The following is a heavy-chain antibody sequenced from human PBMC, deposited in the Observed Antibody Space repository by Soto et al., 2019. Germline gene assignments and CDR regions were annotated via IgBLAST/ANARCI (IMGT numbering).Heavy chain of an antibody. Sequence: VSVKVSCKASGYTFTIYGISWVRQAPGQGLEWMGWISAYNGNTNYAQKLQGRVNMTTDTSTSTAYMELRSLRSDDTAVYYCARDRNWNRRQGFDPWGQGTLVTVPQ. CDR2: ISAYNGNT. D-gene: IGHD1-1*01. J-gene: IGHJ5*02. CDR1: GYTFTIYG. CDR3: ARDRNWNRRQGFDP. V-gene: IGHV1-18*01.